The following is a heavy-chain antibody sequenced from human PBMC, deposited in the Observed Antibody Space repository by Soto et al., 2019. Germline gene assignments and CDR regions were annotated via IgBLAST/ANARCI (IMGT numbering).Heavy chain of an antibody. J-gene: IGHJ5*01. CDR1: GFSFSSDS. V-gene: IGHV3-21*01. CDR3: ARDPPPGTTLDWVDS. Sequence: EGSLRLSCAASGFSFSSDSMGWVRQAPGKGLEWVSSISSSGSFKNYADSVKGRFTISRDNSKNSLYLQMNSLKDEDTARYYSARDPPPGTTLDWVDSWGQGSPCTVSS. CDR2: ISSSGSFK. D-gene: IGHD1-7*01.